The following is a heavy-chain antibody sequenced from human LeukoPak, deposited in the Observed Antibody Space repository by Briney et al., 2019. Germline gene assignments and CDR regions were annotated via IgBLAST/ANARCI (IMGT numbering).Heavy chain of an antibody. Sequence: PSETLSLTCTVSGGPISGYFWSWIRQPPGKGLEWIGYIYHSGSPYYNPSLKSRVTISVDRSKNQFSLKLSSVTAADSAVYYCARDRRIFGANWFDPWGQGTLVTVSS. CDR3: ARDRRIFGANWFDP. CDR2: IYHSGSP. CDR1: GGPISGYF. J-gene: IGHJ5*02. D-gene: IGHD3-3*01. V-gene: IGHV4-30-2*01.